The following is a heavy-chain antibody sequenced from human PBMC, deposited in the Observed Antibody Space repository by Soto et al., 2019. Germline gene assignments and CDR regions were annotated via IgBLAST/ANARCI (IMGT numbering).Heavy chain of an antibody. D-gene: IGHD3-22*01. CDR3: AKTPVVAPPNYYYYYMDV. V-gene: IGHV3-23*01. CDR2: ISGSGGST. CDR1: GFTFSSYA. J-gene: IGHJ6*03. Sequence: PGGSLRLSCTASGFTFSSYAMSWVRQAPGKGLEWVSAISGSGGSTYYADSVKGRFTISRDNSKNTLYLQVNSLRAEDTAVYYRAKTPVVAPPNYYYYYMDVWGKGTTVTVSS.